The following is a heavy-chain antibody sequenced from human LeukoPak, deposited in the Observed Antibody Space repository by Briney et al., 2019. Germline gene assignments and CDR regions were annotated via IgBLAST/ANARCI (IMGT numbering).Heavy chain of an antibody. CDR3: ARGRGWVAVAGNWFDP. Sequence: PGGSLRLSCAASGLTFSSYWMHWVRQAPGKGLVWVSRINSEGSRTSYAGSVKGRLTISTDNAKNTLNLQINSLRAEDTAVYYCARGRGWVAVAGNWFDPWGQGTLVTVSS. D-gene: IGHD6-19*01. V-gene: IGHV3-74*01. CDR2: INSEGSRT. J-gene: IGHJ5*02. CDR1: GLTFSSYW.